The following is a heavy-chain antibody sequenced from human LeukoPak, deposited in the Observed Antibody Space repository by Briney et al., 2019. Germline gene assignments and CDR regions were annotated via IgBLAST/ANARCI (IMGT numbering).Heavy chain of an antibody. CDR3: ARDVGYYDAFDY. CDR1: GFTFDDYA. J-gene: IGHJ4*02. V-gene: IGHV3-9*01. D-gene: IGHD1-26*01. Sequence: PGRSLRLSCAASGFTFDDYAMHWVRQAPGKGLEWVSGISWNSGIIDYADSVKGRFTISRDNAKNSLYLQMNSLRAEDTALYYCARDVGYYDAFDYWGQGTLVTVSS. CDR2: ISWNSGII.